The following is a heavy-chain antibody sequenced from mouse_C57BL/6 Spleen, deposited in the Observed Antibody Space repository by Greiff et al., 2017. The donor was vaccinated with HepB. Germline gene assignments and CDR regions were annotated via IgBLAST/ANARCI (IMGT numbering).Heavy chain of an antibody. Sequence: QVQLQQSGPELVKPGASVKISCKASGYAFSSSWMNWVKQRPGKGLEWIGRIYPGDGDTNYNGKFKGKATLTADKSSSTAYMQLSSLTSEDSAVYFCARSERVTTLGGMDYWGQGTSVTVSS. CDR2: IYPGDGDT. D-gene: IGHD2-2*01. CDR3: ARSERVTTLGGMDY. CDR1: GYAFSSSW. J-gene: IGHJ4*01. V-gene: IGHV1-82*01.